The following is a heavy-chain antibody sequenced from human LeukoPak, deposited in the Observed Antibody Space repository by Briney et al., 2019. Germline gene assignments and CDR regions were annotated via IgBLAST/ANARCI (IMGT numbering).Heavy chain of an antibody. CDR2: ISHSGST. CDR1: GGSFSGYY. V-gene: IGHV4-34*01. Sequence: SETLSLTCAVYGGSFSGYYWSWIRQPPGRGLEWIGEISHSGSTNYNPSLKSRVTISVDTSKNQFSLKLSSVTAADTAVYYCARGRKRFDYWGQGTLVTVSS. J-gene: IGHJ4*02. CDR3: ARGRKRFDY.